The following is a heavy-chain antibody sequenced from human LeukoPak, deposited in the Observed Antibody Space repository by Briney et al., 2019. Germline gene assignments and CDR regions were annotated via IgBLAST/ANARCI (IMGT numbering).Heavy chain of an antibody. CDR2: ITNNSDYI. J-gene: IGHJ1*01. CDR3: AADRERDPSCYYLV. Sequence: GGSLRLSCAASGFTFTTYTMNWVRQTPGKGLEWVSSITNNSDYIYCAGSVRGRFTISRDNAKNSLFLQMHNLRAEDSAVYYCAADRERDPSCYYLVGGQGTLITVSS. V-gene: IGHV3-21*04. D-gene: IGHD3-22*01. CDR1: GFTFTTYT.